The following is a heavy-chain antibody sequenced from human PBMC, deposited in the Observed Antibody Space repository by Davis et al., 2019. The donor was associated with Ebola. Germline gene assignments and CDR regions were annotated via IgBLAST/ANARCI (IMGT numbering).Heavy chain of an antibody. J-gene: IGHJ5*01. V-gene: IGHV4-59*01. CDR3: ARSDYGSGSYDS. Sequence: GSLRLSCTVPGGPISSYYSSWIRQSPGKGLEWIGYIHYSGDTKSNPSLKSRVTISVDTSKNQFSLKPNSVTAADTAVFYCARSDYGSGSYDSWGQGALVTVSS. CDR1: GGPISSYY. D-gene: IGHD3-10*01. CDR2: IHYSGDT.